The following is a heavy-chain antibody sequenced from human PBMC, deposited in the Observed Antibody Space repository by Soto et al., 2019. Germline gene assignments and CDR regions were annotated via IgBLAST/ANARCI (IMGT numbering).Heavy chain of an antibody. CDR1: GFSLSNARMG. V-gene: IGHV2-26*01. CDR3: ARIGSSSWLNYFDY. D-gene: IGHD6-13*01. Sequence: SGPTLVNPTETLTLTCTVSGFSLSNARMGVSWIRQPPGKALEWLAHIFSNDEKSYSTSLKSRLTISKDTSKSQVVLTMTNMDPVDTATYYCARIGSSSWLNYFDYWGQGTLVTVSS. J-gene: IGHJ4*02. CDR2: IFSNDEK.